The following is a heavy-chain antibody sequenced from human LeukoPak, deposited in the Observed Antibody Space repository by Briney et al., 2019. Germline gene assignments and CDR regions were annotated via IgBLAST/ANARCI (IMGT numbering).Heavy chain of an antibody. CDR3: VKGRISEDGLDF. J-gene: IGHJ4*02. V-gene: IGHV3-23*01. CDR1: GFTFSRSA. CDR2: ISSSGNT. D-gene: IGHD6-13*01. Sequence: GGSLRLSCAASGFTFSRSAMTWVRQTPGKGLDWVSSISSSGNTYYADSAKGRFTISRDNYKNMLYLQMNIRRAEDTAVYYCVKGRISEDGLDFWGQGTLVTVSS.